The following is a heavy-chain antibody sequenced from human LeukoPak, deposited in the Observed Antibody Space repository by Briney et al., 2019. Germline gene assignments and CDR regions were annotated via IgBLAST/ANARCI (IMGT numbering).Heavy chain of an antibody. Sequence: GASVKVSCKASGYTFTSYAISWVRQAPGQGLEWMGGVIPIFGTANYAQKFQGRVTITADESTSTAYMELSSLRSEDTAVYYCATQPDYGDYSADYFDYWGQGTLVTVSS. J-gene: IGHJ4*02. CDR2: VIPIFGTA. V-gene: IGHV1-69*13. CDR3: ATQPDYGDYSADYFDY. CDR1: GYTFTSYA. D-gene: IGHD4-17*01.